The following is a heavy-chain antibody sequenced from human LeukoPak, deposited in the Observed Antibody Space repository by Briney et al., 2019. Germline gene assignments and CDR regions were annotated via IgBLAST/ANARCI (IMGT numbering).Heavy chain of an antibody. CDR3: VVWGEDRSGHRFDH. D-gene: IGHD3-22*01. V-gene: IGHV3-74*01. CDR1: GFTFNSYW. Sequence: PGGSLRLSCAASGFTFNSYWMHWVRQAPGKGLLWVSRINTDGSSTHYADSVKGRLTISRDNAKNMLYLQMNGLRAEDTAVYYCVVWGEDRSGHRFDHWGQGTLVNGFS. J-gene: IGHJ4*02. CDR2: INTDGSST.